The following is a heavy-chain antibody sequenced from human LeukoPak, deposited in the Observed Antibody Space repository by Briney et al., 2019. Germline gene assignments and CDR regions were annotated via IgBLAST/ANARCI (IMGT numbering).Heavy chain of an antibody. CDR3: AKDSSSREYYYYYYYMDV. Sequence: GGSLRLSCAASGFTFSSYAMSWVRQAPGKGLEWVSAISGSGGSTYYADSVKGRFTISRDNSKNTLYLQMNSLRAEDTAVYYCAKDSSSREYYYYYYYMDVWGKGTTVTVSS. CDR1: GFTFSSYA. CDR2: ISGSGGST. J-gene: IGHJ6*03. D-gene: IGHD6-6*01. V-gene: IGHV3-23*01.